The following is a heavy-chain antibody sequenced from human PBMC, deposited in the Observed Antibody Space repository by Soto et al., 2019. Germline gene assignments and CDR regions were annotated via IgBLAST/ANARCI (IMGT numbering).Heavy chain of an antibody. V-gene: IGHV4-31*03. Sequence: QVQLQESGPGLVKPSQTLSLTCSVSGGSISSAGYYWSWIRQHPGKGLEWIGYIHYMGSTYYNPSLERRVTIAVDTSKNEFALNLNSVTAADTAVYYWARFTGMVNSYHYDGLDVWGQGTTVTVSS. D-gene: IGHD5-18*01. J-gene: IGHJ6*02. CDR1: GGSISSAGYY. CDR2: IHYMGST. CDR3: ARFTGMVNSYHYDGLDV.